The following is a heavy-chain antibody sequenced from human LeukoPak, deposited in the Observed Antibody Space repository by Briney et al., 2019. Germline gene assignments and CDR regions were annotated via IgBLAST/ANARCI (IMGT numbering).Heavy chain of an antibody. D-gene: IGHD2-2*01. CDR3: ARGDIVVVPAARKIGWFDP. CDR1: GGSISSYY. J-gene: IGHJ5*02. Sequence: PSETLSLTCSVSGGSISSYYWSWIRLPPGKGLEWIGYIYYSGITSDNPSLKSRVTISVDTSKNQFSLKLSSVTAADTAVYYCARGDIVVVPAARKIGWFDPWGQGTLVTVSS. V-gene: IGHV4-59*01. CDR2: IYYSGIT.